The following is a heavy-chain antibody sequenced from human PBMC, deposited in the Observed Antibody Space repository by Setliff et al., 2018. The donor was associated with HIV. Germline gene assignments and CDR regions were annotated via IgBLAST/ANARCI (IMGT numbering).Heavy chain of an antibody. J-gene: IGHJ6*03. CDR3: ARGADGDYRYYMDV. D-gene: IGHD4-17*01. Sequence: GASVKVSCKASGGTFSSYGVNWVRQAPGQGLEWMGGIFPFFGSANYAQKFQGRVTITADVSTSTIYMELSSLTPEDTAVYYCARGADGDYRYYMDVWGRGTTVTVSS. V-gene: IGHV1-69*13. CDR2: IFPFFGSA. CDR1: GGTFSSYG.